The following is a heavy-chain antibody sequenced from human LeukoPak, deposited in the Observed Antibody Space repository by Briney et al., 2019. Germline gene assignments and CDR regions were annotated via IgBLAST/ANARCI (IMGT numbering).Heavy chain of an antibody. CDR1: GYTFTGYY. CDR2: INPNSGGT. CDR3: ARDPVAEGVVVVAALYYFDY. V-gene: IGHV1-2*02. D-gene: IGHD2-15*01. J-gene: IGHJ4*02. Sequence: ASVKVSCKASGYTFTGYYMHWVRQAPGQGLEWMEWINPNSGGTNYAQKFQGRVTMTRDTSISTAYMELSRLRSDDTAVYYCARDPVAEGVVVVAALYYFDYWGQGTLVTVSS.